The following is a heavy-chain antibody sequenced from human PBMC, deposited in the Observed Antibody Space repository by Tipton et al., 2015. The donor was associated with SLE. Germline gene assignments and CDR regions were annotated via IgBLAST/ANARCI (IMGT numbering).Heavy chain of an antibody. Sequence: LRLSCTVSGGSISSSSYYWGWIRQPPGKGLEWIGSIYYSGSTYYNPSLKSRVTISVDTSKNQFSLKLSSVTAADTAVYYCARAPEGFLEWYGYYFDYWGQGTLVTVSS. CDR1: GGSISSSSYY. CDR3: ARAPEGFLEWYGYYFDY. J-gene: IGHJ4*02. CDR2: IYYSGST. V-gene: IGHV4-39*01. D-gene: IGHD3-3*01.